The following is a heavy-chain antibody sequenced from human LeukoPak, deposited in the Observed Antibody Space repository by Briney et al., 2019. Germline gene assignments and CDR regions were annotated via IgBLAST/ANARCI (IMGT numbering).Heavy chain of an antibody. V-gene: IGHV1-2*02. CDR2: INPNSGGT. Sequence: ASVKVSCKASGYTFTGYFMPWVRKAPGQGPEWMGWINPNSGGTNYAQKFQGRVIMTRDTSISTAYMELSRLRSDDTAVYYCARVSEYYYFDYWGQGTLVTVSS. D-gene: IGHD2/OR15-2a*01. J-gene: IGHJ4*02. CDR1: GYTFTGYF. CDR3: ARVSEYYYFDY.